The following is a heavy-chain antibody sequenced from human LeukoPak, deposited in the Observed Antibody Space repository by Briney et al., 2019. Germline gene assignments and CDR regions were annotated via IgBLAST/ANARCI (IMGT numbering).Heavy chain of an antibody. CDR2: ISSSSSTI. CDR1: GFTFSSHS. J-gene: IGHJ4*02. V-gene: IGHV3-48*01. D-gene: IGHD3-22*01. Sequence: GGSLRLSCAASGFTFSSHSMNWVRQAPGKGLEWVSYISSSSSTIYYADSVKGRFTISRDNAKNSLYLQMNSLRAEDTAVYYCARGAYYYEGWXQGTLVTVSS. CDR3: ARGAYYYEG.